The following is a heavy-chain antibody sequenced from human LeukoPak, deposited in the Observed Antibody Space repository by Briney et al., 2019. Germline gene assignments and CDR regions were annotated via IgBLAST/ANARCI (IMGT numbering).Heavy chain of an antibody. CDR2: IQSKPDGGTA. CDR3: TTRGHLRGIDH. Sequence: GGSLRLSCAASGFTFSKAWMNWVRQAPGKGLEWVGHIQSKPDGGTADYAAPVKGRFTISRDDSKNTLYLVINSLKTEDTAVYYCTTRGHLRGIDHWGQGTLVTVSS. J-gene: IGHJ4*02. D-gene: IGHD3-10*01. CDR1: GFTFSKAW. V-gene: IGHV3-15*01.